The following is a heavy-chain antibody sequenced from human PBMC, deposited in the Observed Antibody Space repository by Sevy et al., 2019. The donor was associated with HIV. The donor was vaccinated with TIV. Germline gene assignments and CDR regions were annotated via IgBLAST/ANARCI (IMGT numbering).Heavy chain of an antibody. D-gene: IGHD6-13*01. CDR2: VHHSGST. CDR3: ARIQQVVNYYNYYGLDV. J-gene: IGHJ6*02. Sequence: SETLSLTCSVYGGSLSGYYWSWIRQSPGRGLEWIGEVHHSGSTNYNPSFKSRVTMSVDTSKNQFSLNLSSVTAADAAVYYCARIQQVVNYYNYYGLDVWGQGPRSPSP. V-gene: IGHV4-34*01. CDR1: GGSLSGYY.